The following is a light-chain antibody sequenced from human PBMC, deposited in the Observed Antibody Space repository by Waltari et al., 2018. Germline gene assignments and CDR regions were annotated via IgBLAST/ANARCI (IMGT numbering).Light chain of an antibody. J-gene: IGLJ3*02. V-gene: IGLV10-54*04. Sequence: QAGLTQPPSVSKGLRQTATLTCAGNGNNIGNQGAAWLQQHQGQPPKLLSFRNDRRPLGISDRLSASRSGNIASLTITGLHPDDEADYYCSAWDSGLNSWVFGGGTRLTVL. CDR1: GNNIGNQG. CDR3: SAWDSGLNSWV. CDR2: RND.